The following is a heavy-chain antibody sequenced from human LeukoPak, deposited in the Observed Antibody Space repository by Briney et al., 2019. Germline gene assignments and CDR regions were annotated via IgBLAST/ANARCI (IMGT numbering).Heavy chain of an antibody. CDR1: GYTFTSYG. CDR3: ARVIGFGELSLGY. J-gene: IGHJ4*02. CDR2: ISAYNGNT. Sequence: GASVKVSCKASGYTFTSYGISWVRQAPGQGLEWMGWISAYNGNTNYAQKFQGRVTMTRDTSINTAYMELTSLRSDDTAVYYCARVIGFGELSLGYWGQGTLVTVSS. V-gene: IGHV1-18*04. D-gene: IGHD3-10*01.